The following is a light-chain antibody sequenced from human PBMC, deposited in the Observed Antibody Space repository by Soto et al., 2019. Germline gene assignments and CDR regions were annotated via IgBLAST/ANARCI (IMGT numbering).Light chain of an antibody. V-gene: IGKV1-39*01. Sequence: DIRLTQSPSSLSASVGDSVTITCRASQSISTYLNWYQQRGGEATKVLIYIASTLQTGVLARFSGSGSGKEFTLTISSLQPEDFATYYCHQSYSSPDTLGQGTRLEIK. CDR2: IAS. CDR1: QSISTY. CDR3: HQSYSSPDT. J-gene: IGKJ5*01.